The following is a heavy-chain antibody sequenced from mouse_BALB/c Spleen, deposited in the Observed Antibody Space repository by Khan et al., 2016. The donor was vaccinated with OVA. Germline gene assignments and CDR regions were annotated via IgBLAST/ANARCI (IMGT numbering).Heavy chain of an antibody. CDR1: GFTFSSYS. CDR3: ASHLTGSFAY. D-gene: IGHD4-1*01. Sequence: EVHLVESGGDLVKPGGSLKLSCAASGFTFSSYSMSWVRQTPDKRLEWVATISSGGDYTSYPDNVKGRFTISRDNAKNTLYLQMSSLKSEDTAMYDCASHLTGSFAYWGQGTLVTVSA. J-gene: IGHJ3*01. CDR2: ISSGGDYT. V-gene: IGHV5-6*01.